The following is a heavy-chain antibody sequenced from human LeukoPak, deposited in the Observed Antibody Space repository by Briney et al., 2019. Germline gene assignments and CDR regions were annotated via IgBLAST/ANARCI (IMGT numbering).Heavy chain of an antibody. CDR2: ISGSGGGT. CDR1: GFTFSSYG. CDR3: AKDRQAGLDAFDI. D-gene: IGHD6-19*01. V-gene: IGHV3-23*01. J-gene: IGHJ3*02. Sequence: GGSLRLSCVASGFTFSSYGMSWVRQAPGKGLEWVSGISGSGGGTYYADSVKGRFTISRDNSKNTLYLQMNSLRAEDTAVYYCAKDRQAGLDAFDIWGQGTMVTVSS.